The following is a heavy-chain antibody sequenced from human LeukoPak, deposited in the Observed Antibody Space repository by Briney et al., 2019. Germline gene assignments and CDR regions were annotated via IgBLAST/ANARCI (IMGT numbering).Heavy chain of an antibody. V-gene: IGHV1-69*01. D-gene: IGHD5-18*01. Sequence: ASVKVSCKASGGTFSSYAISWVRQAPGQGLEWMGGIIPIFGTANYAQKFQGRVTITADESTSTAYMELSSLRSEDTAVYYCARDRVWTRGYSYVGMGVYYFDYWGQGTPVTVSS. CDR2: IIPIFGTA. CDR1: GGTFSSYA. J-gene: IGHJ4*02. CDR3: ARDRVWTRGYSYVGMGVYYFDY.